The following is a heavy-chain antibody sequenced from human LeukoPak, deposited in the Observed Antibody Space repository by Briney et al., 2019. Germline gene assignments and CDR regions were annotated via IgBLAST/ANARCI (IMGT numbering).Heavy chain of an antibody. CDR1: GFTFTNYA. D-gene: IGHD4-23*01. CDR3: AKDNDYGGSYWYFDL. CDR2: ISYDETNK. J-gene: IGHJ2*01. V-gene: IGHV3-30*04. Sequence: GGSLRLSCAASGFTFTNYAMHWVRQAPGKGLEWVAVISYDETNKYYEDSVKGRFTISRDSSKNTLYLQMSSLRDEDTAVYYCAKDNDYGGSYWYFDLWGRGTLVTVSS.